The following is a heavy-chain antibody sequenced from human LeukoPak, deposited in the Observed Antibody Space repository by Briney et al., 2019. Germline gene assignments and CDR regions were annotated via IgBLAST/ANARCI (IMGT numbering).Heavy chain of an antibody. D-gene: IGHD6-6*01. V-gene: IGHV4-59*01. CDR3: ARLQRQLGDRFDY. CDR2: IYYSGST. Sequence: PSETLSLTCAVYGGSFSGYYWSWIRQPPGKGLEWIGYIYYSGSTNYNPSLKSRVTISVDTSKNQFSLKLSSVTAADTAVYYCARLQRQLGDRFDYWGQGTLVTVSS. CDR1: GGSFSGYY. J-gene: IGHJ4*02.